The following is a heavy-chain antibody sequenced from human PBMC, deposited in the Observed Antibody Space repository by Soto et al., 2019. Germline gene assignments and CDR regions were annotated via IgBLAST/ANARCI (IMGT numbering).Heavy chain of an antibody. CDR3: ARDWVHVAAGTGFDY. Sequence: SETLSLTCTVSGGSISSYYWSWIRQPPGKGLEWIGYIYYSGSTNYNPSLKSRFTISRDNSKNTLYLQMNSLRAEDTAVYYCARDWVHVAAGTGFDYWGQGTQVTVSS. CDR1: GGSISSYY. CDR2: IYYSGST. J-gene: IGHJ4*02. D-gene: IGHD6-13*01. V-gene: IGHV4-59*01.